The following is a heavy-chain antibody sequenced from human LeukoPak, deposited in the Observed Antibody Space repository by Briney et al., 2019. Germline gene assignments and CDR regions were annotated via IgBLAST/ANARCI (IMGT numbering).Heavy chain of an antibody. D-gene: IGHD3-16*01. CDR3: ARHGVVTWFDP. CDR2: IYYSGST. CDR1: GGSISSSSYY. V-gene: IGHV4-39*01. J-gene: IGHJ5*02. Sequence: SETQSLTCTVSGGSISSSSYYWGWIRQPPGKGLEWIGSIYYSGSTYYNPSLKSRVTISVDTSKNQFSLKLSSVTAADTAVYYCARHGVVTWFDPWGQGTLVTVSS.